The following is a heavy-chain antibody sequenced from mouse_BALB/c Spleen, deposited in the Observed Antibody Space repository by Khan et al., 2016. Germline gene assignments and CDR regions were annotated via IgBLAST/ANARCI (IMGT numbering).Heavy chain of an antibody. CDR1: GYAFSGYW. Sequence: QVQLKQSGAELVRPGSSVKISCKASGYAFSGYWMNWVKQRPGQGLEWIGQIYTGDGDTNYTGKFKGQATLTVDKSSSTAYMQLSSLTSEDSAVYFCARGTPFASWGQGTLVTVSA. D-gene: IGHD2-14*01. CDR2: IYTGDGDT. CDR3: ARGTPFAS. J-gene: IGHJ3*01. V-gene: IGHV1-80*01.